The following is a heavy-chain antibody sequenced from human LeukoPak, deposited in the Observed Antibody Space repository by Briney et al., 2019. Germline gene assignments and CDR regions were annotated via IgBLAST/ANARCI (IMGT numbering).Heavy chain of an antibody. CDR3: AKDQVKGYCSGGSCYLDY. D-gene: IGHD2-15*01. CDR2: ISGSGGST. J-gene: IGHJ4*02. CDR1: GFTFSSYA. Sequence: GGSLRLSCAASGFTFSSYAMSWVRQAPGKGLEWVSAISGSGGSTYHADSVKGRFTISRDNSKNTLYLQMNSLRAEDTAVYYCAKDQVKGYCSGGSCYLDYWGQGTLVTVSS. V-gene: IGHV3-23*01.